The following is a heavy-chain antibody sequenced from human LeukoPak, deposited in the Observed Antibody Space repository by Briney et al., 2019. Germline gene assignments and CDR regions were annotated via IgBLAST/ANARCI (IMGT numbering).Heavy chain of an antibody. D-gene: IGHD5-12*01. CDR3: AAFRGYRGPFGFFDI. Sequence: GGSLSLSCAASGSTFSSYEMNWVRQAPGKGLEWVSYISESGRTIFYADSVKGRFTISRDNGKNLLYLQMNSLRAEDTAVYYCAAFRGYRGPFGFFDIWGQGTMVPVSS. CDR2: ISESGRTI. V-gene: IGHV3-48*03. CDR1: GSTFSSYE. J-gene: IGHJ3*02.